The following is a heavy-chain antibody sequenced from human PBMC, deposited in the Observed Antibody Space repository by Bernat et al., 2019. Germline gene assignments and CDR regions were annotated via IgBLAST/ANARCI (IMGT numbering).Heavy chain of an antibody. CDR3: AKDKVRGDGYVVFDY. CDR1: GFTFSDYA. D-gene: IGHD3-10*01. V-gene: IGHV3-23*01. Sequence: EVQLLESGGGLVQPGGSLRLTCGAPGFTFSDYALNWVRQAPGKGLEWVATILSSGSGTYYADSVRGRFTVSRDNSKNTLYLQVHSLRAEDTAVYYCAKDKVRGDGYVVFDYWGQGTLVTVSS. CDR2: ILSSGSGT. J-gene: IGHJ4*02.